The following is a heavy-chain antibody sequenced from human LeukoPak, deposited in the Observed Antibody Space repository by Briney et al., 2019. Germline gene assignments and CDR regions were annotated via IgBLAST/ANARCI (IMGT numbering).Heavy chain of an antibody. V-gene: IGHV3-74*01. D-gene: IGHD5-24*01. CDR1: GFTFSSYW. J-gene: IGHJ3*02. Sequence: GGSLRLSCAASGFTFSSYWMHWVRQAPGKGLVWVSRINTDGISTNYADSVKGRFTISRDNAKNTLYLQMNSLRAEDTAVYYCAREMATIWAFDIWGQGTMVTLSS. CDR2: INTDGIST. CDR3: AREMATIWAFDI.